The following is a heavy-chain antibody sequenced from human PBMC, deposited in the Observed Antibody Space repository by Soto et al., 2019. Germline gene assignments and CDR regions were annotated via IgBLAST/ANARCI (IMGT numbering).Heavy chain of an antibody. CDR3: ARGNSSSSRGDYYYCGMDV. V-gene: IGHV1-69*01. J-gene: IGHJ6*02. CDR1: GGTFSSYA. D-gene: IGHD6-6*01. CDR2: IIPIFGTA. Sequence: QVLLVQSGAEVKKPGSSVKVSCKASGGTFSSYAISWVRQAPGQGLEWMGGIIPIFGTANYEQKFQGRVTITADESTSTAYMELSSLGSEDTAVYYRARGNSSSSRGDYYYCGMDVWGQGTTVTVSS.